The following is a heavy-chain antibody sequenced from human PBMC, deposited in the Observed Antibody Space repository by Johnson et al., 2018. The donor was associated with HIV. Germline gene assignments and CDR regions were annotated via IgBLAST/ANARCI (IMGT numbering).Heavy chain of an antibody. CDR1: GFTFSSYA. CDR3: ARGKGAAVGLDAFDI. D-gene: IGHD6-13*01. Sequence: VLLVESGGGVVQPGRSLRLSCAASGFTFSSYAMHWVRQAPGKGLAWVAVISYDGSSTYYADSVKGRFTISRDNSKNTLYLQMNSLRAEDTALYFCARGKGAAVGLDAFDIWGQGIRVTVSS. V-gene: IGHV3-30*03. CDR2: ISYDGSST. J-gene: IGHJ3*02.